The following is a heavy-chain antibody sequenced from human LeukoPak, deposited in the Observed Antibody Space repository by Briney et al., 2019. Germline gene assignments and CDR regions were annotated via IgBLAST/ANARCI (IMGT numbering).Heavy chain of an antibody. CDR1: GFTFSSYA. CDR2: ISRRGNTI. V-gene: IGHV3-48*03. CDR3: AVPGGMDY. Sequence: PVRSLPLPYAASGFTFSSYAVNWVRQAPGKGLEWVSYISRRGNTIYYADSVKGRFTISRDNAKNSLYLQMNSLRAEDTAVYYCAVPGGMDYWGQGTLVTVSS. J-gene: IGHJ4*02. D-gene: IGHD2-15*01.